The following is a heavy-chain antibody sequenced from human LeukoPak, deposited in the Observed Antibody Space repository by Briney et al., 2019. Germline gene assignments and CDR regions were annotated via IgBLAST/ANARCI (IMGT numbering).Heavy chain of an antibody. CDR1: GYTFTSYG. Sequence: ASVKVSCKASGYTFTSYGISWVRQAPGQGLEWMGWISAKNGNTNYVQKFQGRVTMTRDTSTSTVYMELSSLRSEDTAVYYCARDKKGVTAILYYYGMDVWGQGTTVTVSS. D-gene: IGHD2-21*02. J-gene: IGHJ6*02. V-gene: IGHV1-18*01. CDR2: ISAKNGNT. CDR3: ARDKKGVTAILYYYGMDV.